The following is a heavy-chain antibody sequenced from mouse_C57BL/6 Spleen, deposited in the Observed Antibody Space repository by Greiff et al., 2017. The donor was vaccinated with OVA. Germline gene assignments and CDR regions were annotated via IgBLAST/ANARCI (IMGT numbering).Heavy chain of an antibody. D-gene: IGHD1-1*01. V-gene: IGHV5-4*01. J-gene: IGHJ1*03. CDR1: GFTFSSYA. CDR3: ARDRGGSSLFDV. CDR2: ISDGGSYT. Sequence: EVMLVESGGGLVKPGGSLKLSCAASGFTFSSYAMSWVRQTPEKRLEWVATISDGGSYTYYPDNVKGRFTISRDNAKNNLYLQMSHLKSEDTAMYYCARDRGGSSLFDVWGTGTTVTVSS.